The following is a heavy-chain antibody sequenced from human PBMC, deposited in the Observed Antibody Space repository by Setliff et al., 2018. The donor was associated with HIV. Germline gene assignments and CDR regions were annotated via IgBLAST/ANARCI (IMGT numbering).Heavy chain of an antibody. J-gene: IGHJ5*01. D-gene: IGHD3-3*01. CDR1: GYNFTIFG. CDR3: ASAPPINFWSGYYTGPQGWFDS. Sequence: ASVKVSCKASGYNFTIFGITWVRQAPGQGLEWMGWISAYNGNTNYAQKLQGRITLTIDTVTTTAYMDLRSLTSDDTAMYYCASAPPINFWSGYYTGPQGWFDSWGQGSLVTVSS. CDR2: ISAYNGNT. V-gene: IGHV1-18*01.